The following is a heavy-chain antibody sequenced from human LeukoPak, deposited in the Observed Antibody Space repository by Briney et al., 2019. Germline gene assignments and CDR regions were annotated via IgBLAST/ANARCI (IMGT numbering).Heavy chain of an antibody. Sequence: GGSLRLSCAASGFTFSSYAMHWVGQAPGKGLEGVAVISYDGSNKYYADSLNGRFTISRDNSKNTLYLQINSRRAEDRAGYYCARAGGGSYLPTHWFHPWGQGTLVTVSS. D-gene: IGHD1-26*01. CDR1: GFTFSSYA. V-gene: IGHV3-30*04. CDR2: ISYDGSNK. CDR3: ARAGGGSYLPTHWFHP. J-gene: IGHJ5*02.